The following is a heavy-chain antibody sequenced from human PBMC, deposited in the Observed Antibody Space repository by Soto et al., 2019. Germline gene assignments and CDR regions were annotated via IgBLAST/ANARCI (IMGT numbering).Heavy chain of an antibody. CDR2: IKSKTDGGTT. V-gene: IGHV3-15*01. Sequence: EVQLVESGGGLVNPGGSLRLSCAASGFTFSNAWMSWVRQAPGKGLEWVGRIKSKTDGGTTDYAAPVKGRFTISRDDSKNTLYLQMNSLKTEDTAVYYCTTFDWLLSYYYYYGMDVWGQGTTVTVSS. J-gene: IGHJ6*02. CDR3: TTFDWLLSYYYYYGMDV. CDR1: GFTFSNAW. D-gene: IGHD3-9*01.